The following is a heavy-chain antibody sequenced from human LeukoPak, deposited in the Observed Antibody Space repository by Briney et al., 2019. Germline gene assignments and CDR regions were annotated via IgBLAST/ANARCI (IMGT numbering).Heavy chain of an antibody. J-gene: IGHJ6*02. CDR1: GFTVSSNY. V-gene: IGHV3-66*02. D-gene: IGHD4/OR15-4a*01. CDR3: ARGTRPMVNYYYFYGLDV. CDR2: MYSGGGT. Sequence: PGESLGLSCAASGFTVSSNYMNWVRQAPGKGLEWLSVMYSGGGTYYADSVKGRFTISRDNSENTLYLQMNNLTPEDTAVYYCARGTRPMVNYYYFYGLDVWGQGTTVTVSS.